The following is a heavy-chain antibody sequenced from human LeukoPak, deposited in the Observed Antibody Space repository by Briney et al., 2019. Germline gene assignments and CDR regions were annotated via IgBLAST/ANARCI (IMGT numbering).Heavy chain of an antibody. CDR3: ARDLDSWGAFDI. Sequence: PSETLSLTCAVSGASISSYYWSWIRQPAGKGLEWIGRLYPSGSTNYNPSLKSRVTMSVDTSKNHFSLKLSSATAADTAVYYCARDLDSWGAFDIWGQGTMVTVSS. J-gene: IGHJ3*02. CDR1: GASISSYY. D-gene: IGHD7-27*01. V-gene: IGHV4-4*07. CDR2: LYPSGST.